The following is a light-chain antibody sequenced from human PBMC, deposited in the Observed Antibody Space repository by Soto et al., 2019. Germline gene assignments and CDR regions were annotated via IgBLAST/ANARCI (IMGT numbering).Light chain of an antibody. V-gene: IGLV2-14*01. CDR1: SSDVGGYNY. Sequence: QSALTQPASVSGSPGQSISISCTGTSSDVGGYNYVSWYQQYPGKAPKLIIYEVSHRPSGVSNRFSGSKSGNTASLTISGLQTEDEGDYYCSSYISSSTVEGVILGGGTKLTVL. CDR3: SSYISSSTVEGVI. J-gene: IGLJ2*01. CDR2: EVS.